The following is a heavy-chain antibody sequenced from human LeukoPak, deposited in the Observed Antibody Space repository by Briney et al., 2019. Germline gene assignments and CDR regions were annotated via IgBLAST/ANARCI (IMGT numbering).Heavy chain of an antibody. J-gene: IGHJ5*02. Sequence: SVKVSCKAPGGTFSSYAISWVRQAPGQGLEWMGGIIPIFGTANYAQKFQGRVTITADESTSTAYMELSSLRSEDTAVYYCARTSPYSSGWYNWFDPWGQGTLVTVSS. CDR1: GGTFSSYA. CDR3: ARTSPYSSGWYNWFDP. CDR2: IIPIFGTA. D-gene: IGHD6-19*01. V-gene: IGHV1-69*01.